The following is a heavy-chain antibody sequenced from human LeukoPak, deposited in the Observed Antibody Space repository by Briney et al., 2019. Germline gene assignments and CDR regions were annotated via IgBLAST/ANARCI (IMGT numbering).Heavy chain of an antibody. CDR1: GFTISSNY. V-gene: IGHV3-66*01. J-gene: IGHJ4*02. D-gene: IGHD2-21*02. Sequence: GGSLRLSCAASGFTISSNYMSWVRQAPGKGLEWVSVIYSGGSTFYADSVKGRFTISRDNSKNTLYLEMNSLRAEDTAVYYCVRDPYGRDCYDYWGQGTLVTVSS. CDR2: IYSGGST. CDR3: VRDPYGRDCYDY.